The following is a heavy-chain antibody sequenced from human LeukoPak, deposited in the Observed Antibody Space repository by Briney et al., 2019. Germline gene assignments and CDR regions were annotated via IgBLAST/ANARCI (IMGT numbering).Heavy chain of an antibody. V-gene: IGHV1-2*02. D-gene: IGHD3-16*01. Sequence: GASVKVSCKASGYTFTTYGISWVRQAPGQGLEWMGWINPDSGDTNYAHRFQGRVTMTRDTSISTAYMDLSRLKSDDTAVYYCARDYWGTPDFWGQGTLVTVSS. CDR1: GYTFTTYG. J-gene: IGHJ4*02. CDR3: ARDYWGTPDF. CDR2: INPDSGDT.